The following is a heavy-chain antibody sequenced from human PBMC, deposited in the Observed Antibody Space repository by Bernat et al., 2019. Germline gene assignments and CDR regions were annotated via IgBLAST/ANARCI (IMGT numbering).Heavy chain of an antibody. Sequence: EVQLVESGGGLVQPGGSLRLSCAASGFTFSSYSMNWFRQAPGKGLEWVSYISSSSSTIYYADSVKGRFTISRDNAKNSLYLQMNSLRAEDTAVYYCARDRQGYCSGGSCQERDYWGQGTLVTVSS. J-gene: IGHJ4*02. D-gene: IGHD2-15*01. V-gene: IGHV3-48*01. CDR1: GFTFSSYS. CDR3: ARDRQGYCSGGSCQERDY. CDR2: ISSSSSTI.